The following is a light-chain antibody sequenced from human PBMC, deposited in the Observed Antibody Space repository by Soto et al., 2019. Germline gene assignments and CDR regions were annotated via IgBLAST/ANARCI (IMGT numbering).Light chain of an antibody. CDR1: QSVSSSY. J-gene: IGKJ1*01. CDR2: GAS. CDR3: QQYGRSPTT. Sequence: GLSQSPGTLSLSKGERATLSCRASQSVSSSYLAWYQQKPGQAPRLLIYGASSRATGIPDRFSGSGSGTDFTLTISRLEPEDFAVYYCQQYGRSPTTFGQGTNVDI. V-gene: IGKV3-20*01.